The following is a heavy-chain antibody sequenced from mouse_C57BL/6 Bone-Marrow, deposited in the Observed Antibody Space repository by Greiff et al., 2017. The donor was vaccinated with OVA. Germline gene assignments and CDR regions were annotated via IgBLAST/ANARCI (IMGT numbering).Heavy chain of an antibody. Sequence: VQLQESGAELVRPGASVTLSCKASGYTFTDYEMHWVKQTPVHGLEWIGALDPETGGTASNQKFKGKAILTADKSSSTAYMELRSLTSEDSAVYYCTRLLRCDRYFDVWGTGTTVTVSS. CDR2: LDPETGGT. CDR1: GYTFTDYE. V-gene: IGHV1-15*01. J-gene: IGHJ1*03. CDR3: TRLLRCDRYFDV. D-gene: IGHD1-1*01.